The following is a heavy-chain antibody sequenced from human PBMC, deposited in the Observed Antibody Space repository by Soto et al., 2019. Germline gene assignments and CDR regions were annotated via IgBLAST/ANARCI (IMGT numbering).Heavy chain of an antibody. CDR2: VYYRGNA. J-gene: IGHJ4*02. CDR3: ARLEGLATISYYFDF. CDR1: DDSINSDKDY. V-gene: IGHV4-39*01. D-gene: IGHD3-9*01. Sequence: SETLSLTCSVSDDSINSDKDYWGWIRQPPGKGLEWIGSVYYRGNAYYNPSLQTRVTISLDKSKSQFSLKLNSVTAADSAVYFCARLEGLATISYYFDFWGPGAQVTVS.